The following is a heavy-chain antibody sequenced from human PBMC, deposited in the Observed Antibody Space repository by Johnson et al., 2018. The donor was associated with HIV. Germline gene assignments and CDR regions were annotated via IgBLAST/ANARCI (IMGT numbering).Heavy chain of an antibody. CDR2: IKQDGSNK. CDR1: GFTFSSYW. J-gene: IGHJ3*02. CDR3: ASCGGDCRDAFDI. V-gene: IGHV3-7*01. D-gene: IGHD2-21*02. Sequence: VLLVESGGGLVQPGGSLRLSCAASGFTFSSYWMSWVRQAPGKGLEWVANIKQDGSNKFYSDSVKGRFTISRDNSKNTLYVQMNSLRPEDTAVYYCASCGGDCRDAFDIWGQGTMVTVSS.